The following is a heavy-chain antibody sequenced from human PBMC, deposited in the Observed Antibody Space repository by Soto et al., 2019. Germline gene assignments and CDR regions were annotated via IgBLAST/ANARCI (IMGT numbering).Heavy chain of an antibody. CDR3: ASALNAFWSGYPNYYYYGGMDV. D-gene: IGHD3-3*01. Sequence: QVQLVQSGAEVKNPGYSVKVSCKASGGTFSSYAISWVRQAPGQGLEGMGGIIPIFGTAKYAQKFQGRVTITADESTSTAYMELSSLSSEDTAVYYCASALNAFWSGYPNYYYYGGMDVWGQGTTVTVSS. CDR2: IIPIFGTA. CDR1: GGTFSSYA. J-gene: IGHJ6*02. V-gene: IGHV1-69*01.